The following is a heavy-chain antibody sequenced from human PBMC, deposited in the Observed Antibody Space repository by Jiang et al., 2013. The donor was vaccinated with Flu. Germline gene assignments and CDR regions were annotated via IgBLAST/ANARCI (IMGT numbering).Heavy chain of an antibody. D-gene: IGHD3-22*01. J-gene: IGHJ4*02. CDR1: GGTFSSYA. V-gene: IGHV1-69*04. CDR3: ARTPYYYDSSGYYPRYFDY. CDR2: IIPILGIA. Sequence: SGAEVKKPGSSVKVSCKASGGTFSSYAISWVRQAPGQGLEWMGRIIPILGIANYAQKFQGRVTITADKSTSTAYMELSSLRSEDTAVYYCARTPYYYDSSGYYPRYFDYWGQGTLVTVSS.